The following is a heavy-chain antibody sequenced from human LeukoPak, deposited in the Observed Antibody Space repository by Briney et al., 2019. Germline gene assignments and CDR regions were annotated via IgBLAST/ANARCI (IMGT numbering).Heavy chain of an antibody. CDR3: AREESPPDNVPTDY. CDR2: INPNSGGT. CDR1: GYTFTGYY. Sequence: VASVKVSCKASGYTFTGYYMHWVRQAPGQGLEWMGRINPNSGGTNYAQKFQGRVTMTRDTSICTAYMELSRLRSDDTAVYYCAREESPPDNVPTDYWGQGTLVTVSS. J-gene: IGHJ4*02. D-gene: IGHD1-14*01. V-gene: IGHV1-2*06.